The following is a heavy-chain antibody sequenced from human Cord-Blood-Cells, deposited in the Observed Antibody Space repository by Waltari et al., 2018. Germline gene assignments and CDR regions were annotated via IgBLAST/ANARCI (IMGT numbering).Heavy chain of an antibody. CDR1: GFTFSSYW. Sequence: EVQLVESGGGLVQPGGSLRLSCAASGFTFSSYWMSWVRQAPGKGLEWVANIKQDGSEKYYVDSVKGRFTISRDNAKNSLYLQMNSLRAEDTAVYYCARDMEEAAAGRNWFDPWGQGTLVT. V-gene: IGHV3-7*01. D-gene: IGHD6-13*01. CDR3: ARDMEEAAAGRNWFDP. CDR2: IKQDGSEK. J-gene: IGHJ5*02.